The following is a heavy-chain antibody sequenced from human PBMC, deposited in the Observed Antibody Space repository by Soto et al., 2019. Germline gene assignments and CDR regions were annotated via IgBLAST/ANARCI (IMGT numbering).Heavy chain of an antibody. CDR3: AKRGADIVLMVYAHTYYYYYMDV. D-gene: IGHD2-8*01. CDR1: GFTFSSYA. J-gene: IGHJ6*03. V-gene: IGHV3-23*01. CDR2: ISGSGGST. Sequence: GGSLRLSCAASGFTFSSYAMSWVRQAPGKGLEWVSAISGSGGSTYYADSVKGRFTISRDNSKNTLYLQMNSLRAEDTAVYYCAKRGADIVLMVYAHTYYYYYMDVWGKGTTVTVSS.